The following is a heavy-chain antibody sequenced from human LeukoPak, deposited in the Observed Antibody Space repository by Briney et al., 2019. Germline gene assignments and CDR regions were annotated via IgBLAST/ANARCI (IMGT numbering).Heavy chain of an antibody. CDR1: GFTFSSYA. Sequence: GGSLRLSCAASGFTFSSYALSWVRQAPGKGREGVSYISSSSSTIYYADTVKGRFTISRDNAKNSLYLQMNSLRAEDTAIYYCARGNDFWSGYYPYWGQGTLVTVSS. D-gene: IGHD3-3*01. CDR2: ISSSSSTI. V-gene: IGHV3-48*04. CDR3: ARGNDFWSGYYPY. J-gene: IGHJ4*02.